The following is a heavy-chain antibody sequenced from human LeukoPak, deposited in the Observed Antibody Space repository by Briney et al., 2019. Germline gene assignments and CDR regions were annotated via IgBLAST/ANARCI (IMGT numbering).Heavy chain of an antibody. D-gene: IGHD2-2*02. V-gene: IGHV4-34*01. J-gene: IGHJ6*03. CDR1: GGSFSGYY. CDR3: ARGLKYCSSTSCYRYYYYYYYMDV. CDR2: INHSGST. Sequence: SETLSLTCAVYGGSFSGYYWSWIRQPPGKGLEWIGEINHSGSTNYNPSLKSRVTISVDTSKNQFSLKLSSVTAADTAVYYCARGLKYCSSTSCYRYYYYYYYMDVWGKGATVTVSS.